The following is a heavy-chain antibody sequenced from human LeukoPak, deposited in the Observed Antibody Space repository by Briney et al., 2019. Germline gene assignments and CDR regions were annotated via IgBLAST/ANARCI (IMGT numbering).Heavy chain of an antibody. J-gene: IGHJ6*02. Sequence: SVKVSCKASGGTFSSYAISWVRQAPGQGLEWMGGIIPIFGTANYAQKFQGRVTITADESTSTAYMELSSLRSEDTAVYYCARGYCSSTSCYSFYYYYYGMDVWGQGTTVTVSS. V-gene: IGHV1-69*13. CDR2: IIPIFGTA. CDR3: ARGYCSSTSCYSFYYYYYGMDV. CDR1: GGTFSSYA. D-gene: IGHD2-2*01.